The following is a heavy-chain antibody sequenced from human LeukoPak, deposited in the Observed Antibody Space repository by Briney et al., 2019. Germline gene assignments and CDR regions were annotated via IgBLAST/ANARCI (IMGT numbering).Heavy chain of an antibody. Sequence: PGGSLRLSCAASGFFFTNAWMSWVRQAPGKGLEWVGRIKSKTDGGTTDYAAPAKGRFTISRDDSKNTLSLQMNSLKTEDTAVYYCATHLTYHDFWSTGIYYYYYAMDVWGQGTTVTVSS. CDR1: GFFFTNAW. D-gene: IGHD3-3*01. CDR2: IKSKTDGGTT. V-gene: IGHV3-15*01. CDR3: ATHLTYHDFWSTGIYYYYYAMDV. J-gene: IGHJ6*02.